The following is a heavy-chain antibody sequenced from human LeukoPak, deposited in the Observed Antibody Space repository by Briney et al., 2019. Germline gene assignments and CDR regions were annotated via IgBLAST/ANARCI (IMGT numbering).Heavy chain of an antibody. CDR3: ARGLNQVVPAAYYMDV. D-gene: IGHD2-2*01. CDR2: INHSGST. Sequence: SETLSLTCAVYGGSFSGYYWSWIRQPPGKGLEWIGEINHSGSTNYNPSLKSRVTISVDTSKNQFSLKLSSVTAADTAVYYCARGLNQVVPAAYYMDVWGKGTTVTVSS. J-gene: IGHJ6*03. V-gene: IGHV4-34*01. CDR1: GGSFSGYY.